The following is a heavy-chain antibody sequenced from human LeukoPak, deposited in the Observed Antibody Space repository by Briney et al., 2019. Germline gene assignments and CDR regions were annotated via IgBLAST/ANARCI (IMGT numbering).Heavy chain of an antibody. CDR1: GGSISSGDYY. J-gene: IGHJ3*02. D-gene: IGHD4-17*01. V-gene: IGHV4-30-4*08. CDR2: IYYSGST. CDR3: VRDLGRYGDRDAFDI. Sequence: SQTLSLTCTVSGGSISSGDYYWSWIRQPPGKGLEWIGYIYYSGSTYCNPSLKSRVTISVDTSKNQFSLKLSSVTAADTAVYYCVRDLGRYGDRDAFDIWGQGTMVTVSS.